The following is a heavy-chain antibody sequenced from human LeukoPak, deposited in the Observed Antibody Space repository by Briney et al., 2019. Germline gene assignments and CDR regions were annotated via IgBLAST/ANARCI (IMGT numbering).Heavy chain of an antibody. CDR2: FDPEGGGT. V-gene: IGHV1-24*01. J-gene: IGHJ4*02. CDR1: GYTLTELS. D-gene: IGHD6-19*01. Sequence: ASVKVSCKVSGYTLTELSMHWVRQAPGKGLEWMGGFDPEGGGTIYAQKFQGRVTMTEDTSTDTAYMELSSLRSEDTAVYYCATAPDSSGWYGIHFDYWGQGTLVTVSS. CDR3: ATAPDSSGWYGIHFDY.